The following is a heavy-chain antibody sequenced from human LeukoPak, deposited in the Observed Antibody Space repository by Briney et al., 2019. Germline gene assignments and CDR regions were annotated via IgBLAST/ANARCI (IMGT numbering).Heavy chain of an antibody. CDR2: IIPIFGTA. CDR1: VGTFSGYA. CDR3: ARAHYYDSSGYLI. D-gene: IGHD3-22*01. Sequence: GSSMKVSWKASVGTFSGYAISWVRQAPGQGLEWLGRIIPIFGTANYAQRFQGRVTITTDESTSTAYMELISLRSEDTAVYYCARAHYYDSSGYLIWGQGTMVTVSS. V-gene: IGHV1-69*05. J-gene: IGHJ3*02.